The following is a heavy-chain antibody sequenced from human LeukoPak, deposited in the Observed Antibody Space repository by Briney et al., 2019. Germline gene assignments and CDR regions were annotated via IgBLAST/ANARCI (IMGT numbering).Heavy chain of an antibody. D-gene: IGHD7-27*01. CDR1: GFTFSSYG. J-gene: IGHJ6*03. CDR2: IRYDGSNK. V-gene: IGHV3-30*02. CDR3: AKDRENWENYMDV. Sequence: QSGGSLRLSCAASGFTFSSYGMHWVRQAPGKGLEWVAFIRYDGSNKYYADSVKGRFTISRDNSKNTLYLQMNSLRAEDTAVYYCAKDRENWENYMDVWGKGTTVTVSS.